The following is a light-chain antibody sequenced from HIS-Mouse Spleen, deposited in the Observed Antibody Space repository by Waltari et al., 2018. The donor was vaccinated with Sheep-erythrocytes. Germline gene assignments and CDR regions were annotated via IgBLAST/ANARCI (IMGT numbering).Light chain of an antibody. Sequence: QSALTQPRSVSGSPGQSVTISCHGTSSDVGGYNYVSWYQQSPGKAPKLMIYDVIKRPSGVPDRFSGSKSGNTASLTISGLQAEDEADYYCCSYAGSYNHVFATGTKVTVL. CDR2: DVI. CDR1: SSDVGGYNY. CDR3: CSYAGSYNHV. V-gene: IGLV2-11*01. J-gene: IGLJ1*01.